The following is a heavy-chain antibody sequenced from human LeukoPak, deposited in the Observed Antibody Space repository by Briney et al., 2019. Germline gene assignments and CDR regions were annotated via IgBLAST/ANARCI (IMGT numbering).Heavy chain of an antibody. Sequence: GESLKISCKGSGYSFTSYWIGWVRQMPGKGLEWMGIIYPGDFDTRYSPSFQGQVTISADKSISTAYLQWSSLKASDTAMYYCARQSRYNWNYGAFDIWGQGTMVTVSS. CDR1: GYSFTSYW. D-gene: IGHD1-7*01. J-gene: IGHJ3*02. CDR3: ARQSRYNWNYGAFDI. V-gene: IGHV5-51*01. CDR2: IYPGDFDT.